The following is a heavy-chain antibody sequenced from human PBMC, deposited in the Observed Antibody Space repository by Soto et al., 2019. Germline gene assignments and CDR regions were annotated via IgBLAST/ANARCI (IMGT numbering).Heavy chain of an antibody. V-gene: IGHV3-23*01. D-gene: IGHD3-9*01. Sequence: GGSLRLSCAASGFTFSSYAMSWVRQAPGKGLEWVSAISGSGGSTYYADSVKGRFTISRDNSKNTLYLQMNSLRAEDTAVYYCAKDIRQGFLTGHRFDYWGQGTLVTVSS. CDR1: GFTFSSYA. J-gene: IGHJ4*02. CDR2: ISGSGGST. CDR3: AKDIRQGFLTGHRFDY.